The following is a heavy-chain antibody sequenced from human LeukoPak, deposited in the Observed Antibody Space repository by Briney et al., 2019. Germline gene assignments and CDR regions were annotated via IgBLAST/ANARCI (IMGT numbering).Heavy chain of an antibody. CDR1: GDSISSGYY. J-gene: IGHJ4*02. Sequence: SETLSLTCTVSGDSISSGYYWGWIRQPPGKGPEWIGSIYHSGNTYSDPSLKTRVTMSVDTSKNQFSLKLTSVTAADTAVYYCARASFPGDPPYYWGQGTLVTVSS. CDR3: ARASFPGDPPYY. D-gene: IGHD4-17*01. V-gene: IGHV4-38-2*02. CDR2: IYHSGNT.